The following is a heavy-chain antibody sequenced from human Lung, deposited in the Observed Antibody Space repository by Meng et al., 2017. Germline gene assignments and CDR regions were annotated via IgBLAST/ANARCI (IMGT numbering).Heavy chain of an antibody. Sequence: DVQLVESGGGLVMPGGSLSRSCAASGFTFSTYSMIWVRQAPGKGLEWVSSINSGSNYIYYAHSVKGRFTISRDSAKNSVYLQMNSLRAEDTAVYYCARGVDITVTKYHFDYWGQGILVTVSS. V-gene: IGHV3-21*01. CDR2: INSGSNYI. CDR1: GFTFSTYS. J-gene: IGHJ4*02. D-gene: IGHD4-17*01. CDR3: ARGVDITVTKYHFDY.